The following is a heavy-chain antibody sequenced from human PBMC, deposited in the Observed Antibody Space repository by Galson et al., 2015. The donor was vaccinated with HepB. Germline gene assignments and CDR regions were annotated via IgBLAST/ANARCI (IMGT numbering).Heavy chain of an antibody. CDR2: IQPADSDA. J-gene: IGHJ4*02. D-gene: IGHD3-22*01. CDR3: ARREYTSGPMVY. Sequence: QSGAEVKKPGESLKISCKGAGYRFTNFWIGWVRQMPGKGLEWMGIIQPADSDARYSPSFQGQVTISADKSISTAYLHWSSLKASDTAIYYCARREYTSGPMVYWGQGTLVTVSS. CDR1: GYRFTNFW. V-gene: IGHV5-51*01.